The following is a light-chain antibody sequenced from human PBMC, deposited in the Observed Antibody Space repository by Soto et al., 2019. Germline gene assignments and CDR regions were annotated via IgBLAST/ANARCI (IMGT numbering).Light chain of an antibody. CDR3: QQYNNWPRT. J-gene: IGKJ1*01. Sequence: EIVMTQSPVTLSVSPGERATLSCRASQSVSNNLAWYQQKPGQAPRLLIFSASSRATGSPARFSGSESGTDFTLTISSLQSEDFAIYFSQQYNNWPRTFGQGTKVDIK. V-gene: IGKV3D-15*01. CDR2: SAS. CDR1: QSVSNN.